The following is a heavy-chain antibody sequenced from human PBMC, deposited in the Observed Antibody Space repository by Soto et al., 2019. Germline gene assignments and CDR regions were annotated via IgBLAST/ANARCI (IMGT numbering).Heavy chain of an antibody. CDR3: AGERRGGPDY. Sequence: EVQLVESGGGLVQPGGSLRLSCAASGFTFSSYEMNWVRQAPGKGLEWVSYISSSGSTIYYADSVKGRFTISRDNAKNSRYLPMNSLRAEDTAVYYCAGERRGGPDYWGQGTLVTVSS. CDR1: GFTFSSYE. D-gene: IGHD2-15*01. V-gene: IGHV3-48*03. J-gene: IGHJ4*02. CDR2: ISSSGSTI.